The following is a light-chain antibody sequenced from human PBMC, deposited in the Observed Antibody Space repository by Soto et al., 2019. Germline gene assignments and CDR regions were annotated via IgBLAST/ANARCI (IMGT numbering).Light chain of an antibody. Sequence: QAVVTQEPSLTVSPGGTVTLTCASNTGTVTSGHYPYWFQQKPGQAPRTLIYDTTNRHSWTPARFSGSLLGGKAGLTLSGAQPEDEAEYFCLLYYNTVGLVFGGGTKLTVL. V-gene: IGLV7-46*01. CDR1: TGTVTSGHY. CDR2: DTT. J-gene: IGLJ3*02. CDR3: LLYYNTVGLV.